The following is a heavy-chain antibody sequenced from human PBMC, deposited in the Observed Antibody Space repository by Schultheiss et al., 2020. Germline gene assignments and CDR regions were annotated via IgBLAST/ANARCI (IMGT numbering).Heavy chain of an antibody. CDR1: GFTFSSYA. CDR2: ISSSSSYI. V-gene: IGHV3-21*01. CDR3: ARGGQWLVPSNYFDY. J-gene: IGHJ4*02. Sequence: GGSLRLSCAASGFTFSSYAMSWVRQAPGKGLEWVSSISSSSSYIYYADSVKGRFTISRDNSKNTLYLQINSLRPEDTAVYYCARGGQWLVPSNYFDYWGQGTLVTVSS. D-gene: IGHD6-19*01.